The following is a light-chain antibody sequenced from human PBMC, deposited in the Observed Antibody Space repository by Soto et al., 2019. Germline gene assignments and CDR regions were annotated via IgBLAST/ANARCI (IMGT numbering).Light chain of an antibody. CDR3: QQYESLPLT. J-gene: IGKJ5*01. CDR2: DAS. Sequence: DVESTEFSSSRAACGGDRFAITCRASQGITNYLHWFQQKPGKAPKLLIYDASNLETGVPSRFSGSGSGTGFTFTISSLQPEDFATYYCQQYESLPLTFGQGTRLEIK. CDR1: QGITNY. V-gene: IGKV1-33*01.